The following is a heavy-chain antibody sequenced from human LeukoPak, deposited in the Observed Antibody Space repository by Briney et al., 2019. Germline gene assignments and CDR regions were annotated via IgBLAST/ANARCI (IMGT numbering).Heavy chain of an antibody. J-gene: IGHJ5*02. CDR2: INHSGST. CDR1: GGSFSGYY. V-gene: IGHV4-34*01. Sequence: PSETLSLTCAVYGGSFSGYYWSWIRQPPGKGLEWIGEINHSGSTNYNPSLKSRVTISVDTSKNQFSLKLSSVTAADTAVYYCARVTDPRYNWFDPWGQVTLVTVSS. D-gene: IGHD2-21*02. CDR3: ARVTDPRYNWFDP.